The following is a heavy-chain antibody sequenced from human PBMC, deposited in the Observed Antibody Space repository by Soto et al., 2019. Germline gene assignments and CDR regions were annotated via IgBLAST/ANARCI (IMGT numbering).Heavy chain of an antibody. J-gene: IGHJ2*01. D-gene: IGHD3-16*01. Sequence: QVHLVQSGAEVKKPGSSVRVSCTASGHPHTISWVRQAPGQGLEWLGGIVPTLGSTNYARNFQGRVTISSDKSTGVVHMEVNGLRSEDSATYYCGRAQFRGFLLRFWGPGTLILVSS. V-gene: IGHV1-69*08. CDR2: IVPTLGST. CDR3: GRAQFRGFLLRF. CDR1: GHPHT.